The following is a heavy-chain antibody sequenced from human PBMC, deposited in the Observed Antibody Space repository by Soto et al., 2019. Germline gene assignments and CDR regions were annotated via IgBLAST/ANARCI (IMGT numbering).Heavy chain of an antibody. CDR2: IYPGDSDT. CDR1: GYSFTSYW. J-gene: IGHJ6*02. Sequence: PGESLKISCKGSGYSFTSYWIGWVRQMPVKGLEWMGIIYPGDSDTRYSPSFQGQVTISADKSISTAYLQWSSLKASDTAMYYCARSSSSSWRNYYGMDVWGQGTTVTVS. CDR3: ARSSSSSWRNYYGMDV. V-gene: IGHV5-51*01. D-gene: IGHD6-13*01.